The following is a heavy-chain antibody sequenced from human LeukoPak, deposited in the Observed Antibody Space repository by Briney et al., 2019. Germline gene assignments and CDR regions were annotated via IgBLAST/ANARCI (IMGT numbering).Heavy chain of an antibody. Sequence: PSETLSFTCTVSGGSISSSSYYWGWIRQPPGKGLEWIGSIYYSGSTYYNPSLKSRVTISVDTSKNQFSLKLSSVTAADTAVYYCASLLKSYCSSTSCLPRYYYYYMDVWGKGTTVTVSS. CDR2: IYYSGST. CDR1: GGSISSSSYY. CDR3: ASLLKSYCSSTSCLPRYYYYYMDV. V-gene: IGHV4-39*07. J-gene: IGHJ6*03. D-gene: IGHD2-2*01.